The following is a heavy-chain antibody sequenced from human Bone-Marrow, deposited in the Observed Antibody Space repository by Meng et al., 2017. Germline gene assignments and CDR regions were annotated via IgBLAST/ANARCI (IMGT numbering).Heavy chain of an antibody. CDR1: GYTFTSYG. J-gene: IGHJ1*01. CDR2: ISAYNGNT. V-gene: IGHV1-18*01. Sequence: QVPLVQSGVEVKKPGASVKVTCNASGYTFTSYGISWVRQAPGQGLEWMGWISAYNGNTNYAQKLQGRVTMTTDTSTSTASMELRSLRSDDTAVYYCASSAAGTVQYLQHWGQGTLVTVSS. D-gene: IGHD6-13*01. CDR3: ASSAAGTVQYLQH.